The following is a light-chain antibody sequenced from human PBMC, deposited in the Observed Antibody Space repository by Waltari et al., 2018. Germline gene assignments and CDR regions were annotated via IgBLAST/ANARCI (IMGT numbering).Light chain of an antibody. V-gene: IGKV4-1*01. CDR2: WAS. CDR3: QQFYDSLPYT. CDR1: QSVLYSSYNKSY. J-gene: IGKJ2*01. Sequence: DIVMTQSPDSLAVSLGERATINCKSSQSVLYSSYNKSYLAWYQQRPGQPPKLLISWASTRKSGVPDRFSGSGSGTDFTLTISSLQAEDVAVYYCQQFYDSLPYTFGQGTKLEIK.